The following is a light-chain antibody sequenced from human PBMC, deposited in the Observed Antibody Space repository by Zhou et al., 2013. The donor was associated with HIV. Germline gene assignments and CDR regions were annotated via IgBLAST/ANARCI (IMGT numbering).Light chain of an antibody. Sequence: AIQLTQSPSSLSPSIGDRVTITCRASQGISSALAWYQQKPGKPPKVLIYDASSLESGVPSRFSGSGSGTDFTLTISSLQPEDFATYYCQQSSSYPITFGQGTRLEIK. CDR1: QGISSA. V-gene: IGKV1-13*02. CDR2: DAS. J-gene: IGKJ5*01. CDR3: QQSSSYPIT.